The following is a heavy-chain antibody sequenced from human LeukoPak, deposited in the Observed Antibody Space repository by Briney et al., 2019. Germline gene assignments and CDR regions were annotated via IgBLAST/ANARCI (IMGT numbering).Heavy chain of an antibody. D-gene: IGHD6-13*01. V-gene: IGHV3-7*01. CDR1: GFTFSSYW. CDR2: IKQDGSEK. CDR3: ARVGPIAAPRPAYFDY. J-gene: IGHJ4*02. Sequence: GGSLRLSCAASGFTFSSYWMSWVRQAPGKGLEWVANIKQDGSEKYYVDSVKGRFTISRDNAKNSLYLRMNSLRAEDTAVYYCARVGPIAAPRPAYFDYWGQGTLVTVSS.